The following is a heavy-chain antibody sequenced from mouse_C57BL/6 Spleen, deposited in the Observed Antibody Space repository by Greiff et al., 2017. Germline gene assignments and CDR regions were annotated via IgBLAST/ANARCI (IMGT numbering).Heavy chain of an antibody. J-gene: IGHJ4*01. V-gene: IGHV1-22*01. CDR3: ARGGRIYYGNYDAMDY. CDR1: GYTFTDYN. CDR2: INPNNGGT. D-gene: IGHD2-1*01. Sequence: VQLQQSGPELVKPGASVKMSCKASGYTFTDYNMHWVKQSHGKSLEWIGYINPNNGGTSYNQKFKGKATLTVNKSSSTAYMELRSLTSEDSAVYYCARGGRIYYGNYDAMDYWGQGTSVTVSS.